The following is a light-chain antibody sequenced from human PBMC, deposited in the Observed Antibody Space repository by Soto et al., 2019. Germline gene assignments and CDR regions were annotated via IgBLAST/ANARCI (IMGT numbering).Light chain of an antibody. J-gene: IGLJ2*01. CDR1: SSDVGNYNY. Sequence: QSVLTQPASVSGSPGQSITISCTGTSSDVGNYNYVSWYQQHPGKVPKLIIYDVNNRPSGVSNRFSGSKSGNTASLTISGLQAEDEAVYYCKSDTSSSTVVFGGGTKLTVL. CDR3: KSDTSSSTVV. V-gene: IGLV2-14*01. CDR2: DVN.